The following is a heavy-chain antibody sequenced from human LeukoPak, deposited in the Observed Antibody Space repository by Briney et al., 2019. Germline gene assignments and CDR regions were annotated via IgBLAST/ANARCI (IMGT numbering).Heavy chain of an antibody. V-gene: IGHV1-2*02. CDR1: GYTFTDYY. Sequence: ASVKVSCKASGYTFTDYYMHWVRQAPGQGLEWMGWINPNSRGTDSAQKFQGRFSMARDTSISTAYMELSRLRSDDTAVYYCARRAREYSHDAFDIWGQGTMVTVSS. J-gene: IGHJ3*02. CDR3: ARRAREYSHDAFDI. D-gene: IGHD5-18*01. CDR2: INPNSRGT.